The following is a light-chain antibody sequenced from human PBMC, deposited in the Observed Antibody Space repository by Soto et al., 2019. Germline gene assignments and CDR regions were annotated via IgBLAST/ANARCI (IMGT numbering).Light chain of an antibody. CDR2: AAS. V-gene: IGKV1-27*01. CDR3: QKYNSAPLIT. Sequence: DIQMTQSPSSLSASVEDRVTITCRASQGISNYLAWYQQKPGKVPKLLIYAASTLQSGVPSRFSGSGSGTDFTLTISSLQPEDVATYYCQKYNSAPLITFGQGTRLEIK. J-gene: IGKJ5*01. CDR1: QGISNY.